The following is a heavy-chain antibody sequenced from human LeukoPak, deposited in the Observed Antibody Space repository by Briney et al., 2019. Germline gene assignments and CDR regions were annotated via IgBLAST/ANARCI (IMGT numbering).Heavy chain of an antibody. CDR2: INPSGGST. D-gene: IGHD2-2*01. J-gene: IGHJ4*02. CDR3: ARGNRDIVAVPAATYFDY. CDR1: GYTFTSYY. Sequence: GASVKVSCKASGYTFTSYYMHWVRQAPGQGLEWMGIINPSGGSTSYAQKFQGRVTMTRDTSTSTVYMELSSLRSEDTAVYYCARGNRDIVAVPAATYFDYWGQGTLVTVSS. V-gene: IGHV1-46*01.